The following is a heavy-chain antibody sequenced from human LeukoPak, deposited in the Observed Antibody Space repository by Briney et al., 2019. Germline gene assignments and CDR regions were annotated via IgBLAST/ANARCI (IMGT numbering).Heavy chain of an antibody. CDR1: GFTISDYY. CDR3: ARDGCTNGVCYPKLDY. Sequence: GGSLRLSCAASGFTISDYYMSWIRQAPGKGLEWVSYISSSGSTIYYADSVKGRFTISRDNAKNSLYLQMNSLRAEDTAVYYCARDGCTNGVCYPKLDYWGQGTLVTVSS. D-gene: IGHD2-8*01. J-gene: IGHJ4*02. CDR2: ISSSGSTI. V-gene: IGHV3-11*04.